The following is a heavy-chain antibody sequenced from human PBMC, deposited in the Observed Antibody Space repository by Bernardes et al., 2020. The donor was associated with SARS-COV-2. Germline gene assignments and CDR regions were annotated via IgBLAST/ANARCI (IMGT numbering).Heavy chain of an antibody. Sequence: GGSLRLSCAASGFTFSSYAMSWVRQAPGKGLEWVSAISGSGGSTYYADSVKGRFTISRDNSKNTLYLQMNSLRAEDTAVYYCAKGGPAGTIFGVVLIEDAVDIWGQGKMVTVSS. CDR1: GFTFSSYA. V-gene: IGHV3-23*01. CDR3: AKGGPAGTIFGVVLIEDAVDI. D-gene: IGHD3-3*01. CDR2: ISGSGGST. J-gene: IGHJ3*02.